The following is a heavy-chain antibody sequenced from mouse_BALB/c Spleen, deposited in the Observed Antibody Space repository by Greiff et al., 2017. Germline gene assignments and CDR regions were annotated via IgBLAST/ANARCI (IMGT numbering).Heavy chain of an antibody. CDR1: GYSFTSYW. V-gene: IGHV1S126*01. CDR3: ARSYGSSYWYFDV. Sequence: QVQLKESGPQLVRPGASVKISCKASGYSFTSYWMHWVKQRPGQGLEWIGMIDPSDSETRLNQKFKDKATLTVDKSSSTAYMQLSSPTSEDSAVYYCARSYGSSYWYFDVWGAGTTVTVSS. CDR2: IDPSDSET. J-gene: IGHJ1*01. D-gene: IGHD1-1*01.